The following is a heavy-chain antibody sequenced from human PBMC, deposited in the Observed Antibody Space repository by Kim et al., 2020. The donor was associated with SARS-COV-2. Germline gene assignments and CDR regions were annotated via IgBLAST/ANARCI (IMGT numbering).Heavy chain of an antibody. CDR1: GFTFSNYW. V-gene: IGHV3-74*01. D-gene: IGHD2-8*01. CDR3: ATPFKYGTNSLTAFDI. CDR2: INSDGSRT. J-gene: IGHJ3*02. Sequence: GGSLRLSCSASGFTFSNYWMHWVRQAPGKGLVWVSRINSDGSRTTYADSVKGRFTISRDNAKSTFYLQMNSLRAEDTAVYYCATPFKYGTNSLTAFDIWGQGTMVTVSS.